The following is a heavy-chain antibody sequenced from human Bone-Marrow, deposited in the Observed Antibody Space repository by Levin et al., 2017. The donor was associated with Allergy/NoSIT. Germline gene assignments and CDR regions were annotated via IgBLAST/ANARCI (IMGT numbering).Heavy chain of an antibody. CDR1: GFTFGEYG. J-gene: IGHJ4*02. CDR3: TRILGESK. Sequence: GESLKISCRTSGFTFGEYGMSWVRQAPGKGLEWVGFIRSKDYGGTTEYAASVKGRFSISRDDSTSIAYLQMESLKTEDTGVYYCTRILGESKWGQGTLVTVST. V-gene: IGHV3-49*04. D-gene: IGHD3-16*01. CDR2: IRSKDYGGTT.